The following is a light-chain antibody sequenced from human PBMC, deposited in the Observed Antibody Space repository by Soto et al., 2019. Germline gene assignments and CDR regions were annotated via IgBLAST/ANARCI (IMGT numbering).Light chain of an antibody. V-gene: IGKV3-11*01. CDR1: QSISSY. CDR3: QQRSNWPPT. CDR2: DAS. Sequence: IVLTQSPATLSLSPGERATLSCRASQSISSYLAWYQQKPGQAPSLLIYDASNRATGIPARFSGSGSGTDFTLTITSLEPEDFAVYYCQQRSNWPPTFGPGTKWIS. J-gene: IGKJ3*01.